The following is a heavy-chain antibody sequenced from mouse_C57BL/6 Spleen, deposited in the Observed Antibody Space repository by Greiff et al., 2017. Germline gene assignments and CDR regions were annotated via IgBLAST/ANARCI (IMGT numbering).Heavy chain of an antibody. J-gene: IGHJ2*01. CDR1: GYTFTGYW. Sequence: VQLQQSGAELMKPGASVKLSCKATGYTFTGYWIEWVKQRPGHGLEWIGEILPGSGSTNYNEQFKGKATFTADTSSNTVYMKLSSLTTDDSAIYYCARKGNFDYDVSCSFDYWGQGTTLTVSS. CDR2: ILPGSGST. V-gene: IGHV1-9*01. CDR3: ARKGNFDYDVSCSFDY. D-gene: IGHD1-1*01.